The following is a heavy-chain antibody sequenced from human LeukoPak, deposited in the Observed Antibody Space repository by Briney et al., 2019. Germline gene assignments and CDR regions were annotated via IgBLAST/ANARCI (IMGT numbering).Heavy chain of an antibody. CDR3: AKAPYYVGATPYYFDY. CDR2: ISWNSGSI. CDR1: GFTFDDDA. D-gene: IGHD1-26*01. Sequence: GRSLRLSCAASGFTFDDDAMHWVRQAPGKGLEWVSGISWNSGSIGYADSVKGRFTISRDNAKNSLYLQMNSLRAEDTALYYCAKAPYYVGATPYYFDYWGQGTLVTVSS. J-gene: IGHJ4*02. V-gene: IGHV3-9*01.